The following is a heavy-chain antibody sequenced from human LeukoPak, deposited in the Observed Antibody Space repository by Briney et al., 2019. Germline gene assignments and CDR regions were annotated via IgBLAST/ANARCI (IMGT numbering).Heavy chain of an antibody. J-gene: IGHJ4*02. CDR2: INGDGSSA. Sequence: GGSLRLSCTASGFTFSTYWMHWVRQAPGRGLVWVSRINGDGSSATYADSVKGRFTISRDNAKNTLYLQMNSLRLDDTAIYYCATGAPGISRSGGVFDWWGQGTRATVSS. V-gene: IGHV3-74*01. CDR1: GFTFSTYW. D-gene: IGHD3-3*01. CDR3: ATGAPGISRSGGVFDW.